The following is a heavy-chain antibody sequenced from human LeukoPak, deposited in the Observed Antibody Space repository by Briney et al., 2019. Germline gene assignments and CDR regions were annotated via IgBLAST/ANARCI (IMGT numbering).Heavy chain of an antibody. CDR2: ISGGGDST. V-gene: IGHV3-23*01. Sequence: PGGSLRLSCAASGFTFSSYAMNWVRQAPGKGLEWVSAISGGGDSTYYADSVRGRFTISRYNSKNTLYLQMNSLRAEDTAVYYCAKKSVPNTPPTFDYWGQGTLVTVSS. J-gene: IGHJ4*02. CDR1: GFTFSSYA. CDR3: AKKSVPNTPPTFDY. D-gene: IGHD2-2*02.